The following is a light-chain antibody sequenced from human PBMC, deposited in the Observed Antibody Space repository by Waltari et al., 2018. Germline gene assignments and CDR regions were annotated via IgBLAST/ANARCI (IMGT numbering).Light chain of an antibody. J-gene: IGLJ1*01. Sequence: QSVLTQPPSASGTPGQRVTISCSGSRSNIGSNYVYWFQQLPGTAPKLLICRSNQRPSGVPDRFSGSKSGTSASLAISGLRSEDEADYYCASWDDSLSGYVFGTGTKVTVL. CDR1: RSNIGSNY. V-gene: IGLV1-47*01. CDR3: ASWDDSLSGYV. CDR2: RSN.